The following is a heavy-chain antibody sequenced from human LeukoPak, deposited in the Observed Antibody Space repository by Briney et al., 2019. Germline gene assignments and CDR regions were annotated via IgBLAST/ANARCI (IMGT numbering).Heavy chain of an antibody. CDR3: ARDTVNYYYDSSGLFQYNWFDP. D-gene: IGHD3-22*01. J-gene: IGHJ5*02. CDR1: GGSTSSGSYY. V-gene: IGHV4-61*02. Sequence: YPSQTLSLTCTVSGGSTSSGSYYWSWIRQPAGTGLEWIGRIYTSGSTNYNPSLKSRVTISVDTSKNQFSLKLSSVTAADTAVYYCARDTVNYYYDSSGLFQYNWFDPWGQGTLVTVSS. CDR2: IYTSGST.